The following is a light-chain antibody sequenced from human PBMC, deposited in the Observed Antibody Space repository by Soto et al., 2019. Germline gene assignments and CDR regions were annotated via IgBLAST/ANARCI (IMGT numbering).Light chain of an antibody. J-gene: IGLJ2*01. V-gene: IGLV1-47*01. Sequence: QSVLTQPPSASGTPGQRVTISCSGSGSNIGTNSAYWYQQLPGMAPKLLINRNNQRPSGVPDRFSGSKSGTSASLAINGLQSEDEADYYCASWDDSLTGFVVFGGGTKLTVL. CDR1: GSNIGTNS. CDR3: ASWDDSLTGFVV. CDR2: RNN.